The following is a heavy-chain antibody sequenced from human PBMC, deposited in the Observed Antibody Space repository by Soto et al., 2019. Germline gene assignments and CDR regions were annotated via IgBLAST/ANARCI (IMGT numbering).Heavy chain of an antibody. CDR3: AREWAETYGSDNYFDY. CDR1: GGTFSSYA. D-gene: IGHD3-10*01. Sequence: QVQLVQSGAEVKKPGSSVKVSCKASGGTFSSYAISWVRQAPGQGVEWMGGIIPIFGTGNYAQKFQGRVTITADESTSTAYMELSSLRSEDTAVYYCAREWAETYGSDNYFDYWGQGTLVTVSS. CDR2: IIPIFGTG. V-gene: IGHV1-69*01. J-gene: IGHJ4*02.